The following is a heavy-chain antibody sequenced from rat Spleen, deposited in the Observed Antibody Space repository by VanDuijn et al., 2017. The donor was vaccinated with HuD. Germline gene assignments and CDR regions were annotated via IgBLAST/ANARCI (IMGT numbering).Heavy chain of an antibody. CDR3: TTVNYGGLAY. Sequence: EVQLEESGGGLVQPGRSLKLSCAASGFTFSNYYMAWVRQAPTKGLEWVAYISTAGGNTYYRDSVRGRFTISRDNAKSALYLQMDSLRSEDTATYYCTTVNYGGLAYWGQGTLVTVSS. V-gene: IGHV5-27*01. CDR1: GFTFSNYY. CDR2: ISTAGGNT. D-gene: IGHD1-11*01. J-gene: IGHJ3*01.